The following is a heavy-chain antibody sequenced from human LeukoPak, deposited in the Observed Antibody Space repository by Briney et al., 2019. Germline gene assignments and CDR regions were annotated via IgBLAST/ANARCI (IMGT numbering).Heavy chain of an antibody. Sequence: ASVKVSCKASGYTFTGYYMHWVRQAPGQGLEWMGWFNPNSGGTNYAQKFQGRVTMTRDTSISTAYMELSRLRSDDTAVYYCATPRGSSSWYNDFDYWGQGTLVTVSS. CDR2: FNPNSGGT. CDR3: ATPRGSSSWYNDFDY. V-gene: IGHV1-2*02. CDR1: GYTFTGYY. J-gene: IGHJ4*02. D-gene: IGHD6-13*01.